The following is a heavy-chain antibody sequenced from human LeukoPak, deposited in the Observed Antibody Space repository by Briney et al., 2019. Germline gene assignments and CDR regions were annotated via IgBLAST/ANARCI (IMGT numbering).Heavy chain of an antibody. D-gene: IGHD2-2*01. CDR1: GFTFSNYW. CDR3: AREGCSSTSCYVIYYGMDV. CDR2: IKQDGSEK. V-gene: IGHV3-7*01. Sequence: GGSLRLSCAASGFTFSNYWLTWVRQAPGQGLEWVANIKQDGSEKHYVDSVKGRFTISRDNAKNSLYLQMNSLRAEDTAVYYCAREGCSSTSCYVIYYGMDVWGKGTTVTVSS. J-gene: IGHJ6*04.